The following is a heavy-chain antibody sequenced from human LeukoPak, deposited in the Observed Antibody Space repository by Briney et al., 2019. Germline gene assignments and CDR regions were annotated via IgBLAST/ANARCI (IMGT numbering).Heavy chain of an antibody. V-gene: IGHV3-48*04. Sequence: PGGSLRLSCVASGFTFSSYWMSWVRQAPGKGLEWVSYISSSGSTIYYADSVKGRFTISRDNAKNSMYLQMNSLRAEDTAVYYCVRGKSVGGYQPYYWGQGTLVTVSS. CDR1: GFTFSSYW. D-gene: IGHD5-12*01. CDR2: ISSSGSTI. CDR3: VRGKSVGGYQPYY. J-gene: IGHJ4*02.